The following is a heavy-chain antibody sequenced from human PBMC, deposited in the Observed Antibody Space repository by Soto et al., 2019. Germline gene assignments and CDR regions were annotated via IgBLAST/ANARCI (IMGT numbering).Heavy chain of an antibody. Sequence: GGSLSLSCAASGFTFSSYGMHWVRQAPGKGLEWVAVIWYDGSNKYYADSVKGRFTISRDNSKNTLYLQMNSLRAEDTAVYYCAREGFVAAYFDYWGQGTLVTV. D-gene: IGHD5-12*01. V-gene: IGHV3-33*01. CDR2: IWYDGSNK. CDR1: GFTFSSYG. J-gene: IGHJ4*02. CDR3: AREGFVAAYFDY.